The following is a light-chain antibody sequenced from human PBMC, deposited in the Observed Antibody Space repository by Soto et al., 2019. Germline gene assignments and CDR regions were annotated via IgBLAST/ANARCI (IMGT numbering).Light chain of an antibody. CDR2: GNR. J-gene: IGLJ3*02. CDR3: QAYDYSLTASV. CDR1: SSNLGAGYD. Sequence: QSALTQPPSVSGAPGQRVTLSCTGNSSNLGAGYDVHWYQQLPGAAPKLVIFGNRNRPSGVPERFSGSKSGTSASLAITGLQGEDEADYYCQAYDYSLTASVFGGGTKLTVL. V-gene: IGLV1-40*01.